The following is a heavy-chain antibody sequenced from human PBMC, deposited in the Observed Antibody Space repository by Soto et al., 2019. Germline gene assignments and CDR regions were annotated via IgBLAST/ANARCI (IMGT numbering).Heavy chain of an antibody. CDR2: IHPSGGGP. Sequence: ASVKVSCKASGYTFSSYAISWVRQAPGQALEWMGVIHPSGGGPTYAQKFLGRVTVTRDTSTSTVFMELSSLRSDDTAVYYCARGGHIAVVTASFDYWGQGTLVTVSS. V-gene: IGHV1-46*03. CDR1: GYTFSSYA. J-gene: IGHJ4*02. CDR3: ARGGHIAVVTASFDY. D-gene: IGHD2-21*02.